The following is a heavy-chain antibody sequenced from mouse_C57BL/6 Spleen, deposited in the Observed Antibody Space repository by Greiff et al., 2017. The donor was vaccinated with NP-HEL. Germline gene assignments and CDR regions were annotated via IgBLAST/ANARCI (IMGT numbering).Heavy chain of an antibody. J-gene: IGHJ2*01. V-gene: IGHV1-76*01. D-gene: IGHD3-2*02. CDR2: IYPGSGNT. CDR3: ARWDSSGYGDYFDY. CDR1: GYTFTDYY. Sequence: VQLQESGAELVRPGASVKLSCKASGYTFTDYYINWVKQRPGQGLEWIARIYPGSGNTYYNEKFKGKATLTAEKSSSTAYMQLSSLTSEDSAVYFCARWDSSGYGDYFDYWGQGTTLTVSS.